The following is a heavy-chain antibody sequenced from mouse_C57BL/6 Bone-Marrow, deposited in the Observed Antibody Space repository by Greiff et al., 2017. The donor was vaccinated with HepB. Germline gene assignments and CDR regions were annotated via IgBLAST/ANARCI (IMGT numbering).Heavy chain of an antibody. CDR1: GYTFPDYY. CDR3: ARSCLGDY. V-gene: IGHV1-76*01. Sequence: QVQLQQSGAELVRPGASVKLSCKASGYTFPDYYINWVKQRPGQGLEWIARIYPGSGNTYYNEKFKGKATLTAEKSSSTAYMQLSSLTSEDSAVYFCARSCLGDYWGQGTTLTVSS. D-gene: IGHD4-1*01. J-gene: IGHJ2*01. CDR2: IYPGSGNT.